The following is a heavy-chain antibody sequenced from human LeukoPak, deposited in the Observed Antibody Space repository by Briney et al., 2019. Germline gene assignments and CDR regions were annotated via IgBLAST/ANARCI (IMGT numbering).Heavy chain of an antibody. V-gene: IGHV1-2*02. J-gene: IGHJ6*02. D-gene: IGHD4-17*01. Sequence: ASLKVSCKASGYTFTGYYMHWVRQAPGQGLEWMGWINPNSGGTDYAQKFQGRVTMTRDTSISTAYMELSSRKSDDTAIYYCARGTTRYGLDVWGQGTTVTVSS. CDR1: GYTFTGYY. CDR2: INPNSGGT. CDR3: ARGTTRYGLDV.